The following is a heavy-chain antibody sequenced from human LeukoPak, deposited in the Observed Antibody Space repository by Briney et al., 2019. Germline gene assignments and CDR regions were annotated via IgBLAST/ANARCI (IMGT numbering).Heavy chain of an antibody. V-gene: IGHV3-21*01. J-gene: IGHJ6*03. Sequence: GGSLRLSCAASGFTFSVYSMNWVRQAPGKGLEWVSSITTSSSDMYYADSVKGRFTISRDNSKNTLYLQMGSLRAEDMAVYYCARDGFSGSYYIWRPVAHYYYMDVWGKGTTVTISS. CDR1: GFTFSVYS. CDR2: ITTSSSDM. CDR3: ARDGFSGSYYIWRPVAHYYYMDV. D-gene: IGHD3-10*01.